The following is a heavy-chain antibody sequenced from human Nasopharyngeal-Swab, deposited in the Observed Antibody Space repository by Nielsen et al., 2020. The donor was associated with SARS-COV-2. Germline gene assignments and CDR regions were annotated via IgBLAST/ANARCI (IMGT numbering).Heavy chain of an antibody. J-gene: IGHJ5*02. Sequence: WIRQPPGKGLEWIGYIYYSGSTYYNPSLKSRVTISVDTSKNQFSLKLSSVTAADTAVYYCARGLYYGSGSYYKWRGNWFDPWGQGTLVTVSS. CDR3: ARGLYYGSGSYYKWRGNWFDP. V-gene: IGHV4-30-4*01. CDR2: IYYSGST. D-gene: IGHD3-10*01.